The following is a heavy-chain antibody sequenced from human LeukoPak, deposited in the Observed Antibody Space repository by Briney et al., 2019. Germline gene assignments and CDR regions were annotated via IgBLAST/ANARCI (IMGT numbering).Heavy chain of an antibody. D-gene: IGHD6-13*01. CDR3: ARGAAAPPYNWFDP. CDR2: INPSGSI. J-gene: IGHJ5*02. V-gene: IGHV4-34*01. Sequence: SETLSLTCAVYGVSFSDYCWNWIRQPPGKGLEWIGEINPSGSINYTPSLKSRVTISVDTSKNQFSLKLSSVTAADTAVYYCARGAAAPPYNWFDPWGQGTLVTVSS. CDR1: GVSFSDYC.